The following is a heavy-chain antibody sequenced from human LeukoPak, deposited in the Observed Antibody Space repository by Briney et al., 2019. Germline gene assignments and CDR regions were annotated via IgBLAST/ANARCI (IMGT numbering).Heavy chain of an antibody. D-gene: IGHD2-8*02. CDR2: IFPSGGEI. CDR1: GFTFSTFA. CDR3: ATYRQVLLPFES. V-gene: IGHV3-23*01. Sequence: PGGSLRLSCAASGFTFSTFAMIWVRQPPGKGLEWVSSIFPSGGEIHYADSVRGRYTISRDNSKSTLSLQMNSLSDEDTAIYYCATYRQVLLPFESWGQGTLVTVSS. J-gene: IGHJ4*02.